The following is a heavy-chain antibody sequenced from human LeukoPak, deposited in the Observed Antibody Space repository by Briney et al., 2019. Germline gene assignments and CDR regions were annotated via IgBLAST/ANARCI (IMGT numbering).Heavy chain of an antibody. CDR3: ARVVVHGDYSDY. J-gene: IGHJ4*02. D-gene: IGHD2-21*01. CDR2: ISSSSSTI. Sequence: GGSVRLSCPASGFTFSSYSMNWVGQAAGKGLEWVSYISSSSSTIYSADSVKGRFTITRDNAKNSLYLQMNSLRAEDTAVYYCARVVVHGDYSDYWGQGTLVTVSS. V-gene: IGHV3-48*01. CDR1: GFTFSSYS.